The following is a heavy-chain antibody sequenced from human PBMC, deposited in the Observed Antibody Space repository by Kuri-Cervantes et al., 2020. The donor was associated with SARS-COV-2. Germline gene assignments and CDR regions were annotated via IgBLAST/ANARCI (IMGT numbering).Heavy chain of an antibody. CDR3: ARAGRSYYGSGSLTSDYGMDV. CDR2: IFSAGGT. J-gene: IGHJ6*02. D-gene: IGHD3-10*01. CDR1: GGSISGYY. Sequence: ESLKISCNVSGGSISGYYWTWIRQPPGMGLEWIGHIFSAGGTNYNPSLKGRVTVSVDTSKNQFSLKLSSVTAADTAVYYCARAGRSYYGSGSLTSDYGMDVWGQGTTVTVSS. V-gene: IGHV4-59*12.